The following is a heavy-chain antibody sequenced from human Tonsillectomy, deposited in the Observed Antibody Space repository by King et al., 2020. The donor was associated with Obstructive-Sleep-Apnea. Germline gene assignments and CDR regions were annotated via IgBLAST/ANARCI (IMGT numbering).Heavy chain of an antibody. J-gene: IGHJ6*02. CDR1: GCSISSGGYS. D-gene: IGHD3-22*01. V-gene: IGHV4-31*03. CDR3: ARDYYDTRGMDV. Sequence: QLQESGPGLVKPSQTLSLTCTVSGCSISSGGYSWSWIRQHPGKCLECIGYIYYSGSTYYNPSLKSRVTISVYTSKNQFSLKLTSVTAADTAVYYCARDYYDTRGMDVWGQGTTVTVSS. CDR2: IYYSGST.